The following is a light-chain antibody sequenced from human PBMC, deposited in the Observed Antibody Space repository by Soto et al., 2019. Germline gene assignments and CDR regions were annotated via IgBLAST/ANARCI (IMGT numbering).Light chain of an antibody. CDR2: AVS. Sequence: QSVLTQPASVSGSPGQSITSSCTGTSSDIGNYNYVSWFQQHPGKVPKLIIYAVSSRPSGISDRFSGSKSGDTASLTISGLQVEDEADYYCRSYRSSSAHVIFGGGTKLTVL. CDR3: RSYRSSSAHVI. J-gene: IGLJ2*01. V-gene: IGLV2-14*01. CDR1: SSDIGNYNY.